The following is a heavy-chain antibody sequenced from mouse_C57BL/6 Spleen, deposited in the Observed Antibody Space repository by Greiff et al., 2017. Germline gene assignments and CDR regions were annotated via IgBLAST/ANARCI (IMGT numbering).Heavy chain of an antibody. CDR3: ARRKAYYGNLDAMDY. Sequence: VKLQQPGAELVKPGASVKLSCKASGYTFTSYWMQWVKQRPGQGLEWIGEIDPSDSYTNYNQKFKGKATLTVDTSSSTAYMQLSSLTSEDSAVYYCARRKAYYGNLDAMDYWGQGTSVTVSS. V-gene: IGHV1-50*01. CDR1: GYTFTSYW. CDR2: IDPSDSYT. D-gene: IGHD2-1*01. J-gene: IGHJ4*01.